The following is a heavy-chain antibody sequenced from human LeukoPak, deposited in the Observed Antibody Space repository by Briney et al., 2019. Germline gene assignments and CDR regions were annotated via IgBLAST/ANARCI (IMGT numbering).Heavy chain of an antibody. J-gene: IGHJ6*02. V-gene: IGHV3-43*02. CDR2: IKSDGGKT. Sequence: GGSLRLSCTASGFAFQAFEMHWVRQVPGKGLEWVSLIKSDGGKTDYADSVRGQFTISRDNGENSLYLQMNSLRSEDSALYYCATWAFYHGVDVWGQGTMVTVSS. CDR1: GFAFQAFE. D-gene: IGHD1-26*01. CDR3: ATWAFYHGVDV.